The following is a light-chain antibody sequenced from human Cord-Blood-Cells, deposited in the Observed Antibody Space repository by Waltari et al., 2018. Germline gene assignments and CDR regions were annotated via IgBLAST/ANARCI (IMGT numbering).Light chain of an antibody. CDR1: QSISSY. CDR3: QQSYSTPLT. Sequence: DIQMTQSPSSLSASVGDRVTITCRASQSISSYLIWYQQKPGKAPKLLIYAASSLQSGVPSRFSGSGSGTDVTLTISSLQPEDFATYYCQQSYSTPLTFGGGTKVEI. V-gene: IGKV1-39*01. CDR2: AAS. J-gene: IGKJ4*01.